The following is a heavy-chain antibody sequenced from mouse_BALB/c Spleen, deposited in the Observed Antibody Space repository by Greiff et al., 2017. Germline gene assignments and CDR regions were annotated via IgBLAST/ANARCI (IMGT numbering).Heavy chain of an antibody. CDR1: GFSLSTYGIG. J-gene: IGHJ3*01. Sequence: QVTLKVSGPGILQPSQTLSLTCSFSGFSLSTYGIGVGWIRQPSGKGLEWLAHIWWNDNKYYNTALKSRLTISKDTSNNQVFLKIASVDTADTATYYCARIPTGSWFAYWGQGTLVTVSA. V-gene: IGHV8-11*01. D-gene: IGHD4-1*02. CDR3: ARIPTGSWFAY. CDR2: IWWNDNK.